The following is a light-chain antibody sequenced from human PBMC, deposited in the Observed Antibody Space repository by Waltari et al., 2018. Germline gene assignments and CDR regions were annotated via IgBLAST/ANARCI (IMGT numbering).Light chain of an antibody. V-gene: IGLV1-44*01. J-gene: IGLJ2*01. CDR2: SNN. Sequence: QSVLTQPPSASGTPGPRVTISCSGSSSHIGKNTVNWYPQLPGTAPKFLIYSNNQRPSGVPDRFSGSKSGTSASLAISGLQSEDEADYYCAAWDDSLNGPVFGGGTTLTVL. CDR1: SSHIGKNT. CDR3: AAWDDSLNGPV.